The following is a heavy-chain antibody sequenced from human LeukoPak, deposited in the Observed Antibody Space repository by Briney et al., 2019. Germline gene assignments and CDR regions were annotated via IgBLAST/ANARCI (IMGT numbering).Heavy chain of an antibody. J-gene: IGHJ6*03. V-gene: IGHV1-2*02. D-gene: IGHD2-2*01. CDR1: GYTFTGYY. Sequence: ASVKVSCKASGYTFTGYYMHWVRQAPGQGLEWMGWINPNSGGTNYAQKFQGRVTMTRDTSISTAYMELSRLRSDDTAVYYCATAGYQLPDPRYYYYYYIDVWGKGTTVTVSS. CDR2: INPNSGGT. CDR3: ATAGYQLPDPRYYYYYYIDV.